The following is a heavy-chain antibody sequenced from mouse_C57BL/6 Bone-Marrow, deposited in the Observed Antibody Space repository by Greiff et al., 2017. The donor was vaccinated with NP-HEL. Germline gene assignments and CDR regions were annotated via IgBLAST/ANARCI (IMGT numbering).Heavy chain of an antibody. J-gene: IGHJ4*01. CDR1: GYTFTDYY. V-gene: IGHV1-19*01. CDR3: GTGTGAMDY. D-gene: IGHD4-1*01. CDR2: INPYNGGT. Sequence: EVKLMESGPVLVKPGASVKMSCKASGYTFTDYYMNWVKQSHGKSLEWIGVINPYNGGTSYNQKFKGKATLTVDKSSSTAYMELNSLTSEDSAVYYCGTGTGAMDYWGQGTSVTVSS.